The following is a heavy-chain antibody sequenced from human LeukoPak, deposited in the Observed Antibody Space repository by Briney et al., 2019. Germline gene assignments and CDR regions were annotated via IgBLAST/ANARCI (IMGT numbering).Heavy chain of an antibody. CDR3: ARDFPYYYDTSGYYFDY. CDR1: GFTPRSSY. CDR2: IKQDGSEK. J-gene: IGHJ4*02. Sequence: SGGSLRLSCAASGFTPRSSYVSWVRQAPGKGLEWVANIKQDGSEKYYVDSVKGRFTISRDNAKNSLYLQMNSLRAEDTAVYYCARDFPYYYDTSGYYFDYWGQGTLVTVSS. D-gene: IGHD3-22*01. V-gene: IGHV3-7*01.